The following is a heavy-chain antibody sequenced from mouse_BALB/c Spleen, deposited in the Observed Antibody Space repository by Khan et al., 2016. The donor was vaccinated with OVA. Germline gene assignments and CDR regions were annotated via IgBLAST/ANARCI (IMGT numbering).Heavy chain of an antibody. J-gene: IGHJ4*01. CDR3: FKQTYGTLYAMDY. V-gene: IGHV2-3*01. Sequence: QVQLKESGPALVAPSQSLSITCTVSGFSLTSYGVNWVRQPPGKGLEWLGVIWGGGSTNYHSVLISSLSISKDNSTSQVFLILNSLQTDDTATYYSFKQTYGTLYAMDYWGQGTAVTVSS. D-gene: IGHD2-1*01. CDR2: IWGGGST. CDR1: GFSLTSYG.